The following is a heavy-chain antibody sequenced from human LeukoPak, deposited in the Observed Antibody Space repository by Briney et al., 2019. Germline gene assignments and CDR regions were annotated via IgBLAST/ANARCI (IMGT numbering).Heavy chain of an antibody. V-gene: IGHV6-1*01. J-gene: IGHJ6*02. Sequence: SQTLSLTCAISGDSVSSNNAAWNWIRQSPSRGLEWLGRTYYRSKWYNDYAVSVKSRITINPDTSKNQFSLQLNSVTPEDTAVYYCARESLVRGVMDYYYYGMDVWGQGTTVTVSS. CDR2: TYYRSKWYN. CDR3: ARESLVRGVMDYYYYGMDV. D-gene: IGHD3-10*01. CDR1: GDSVSSNNAA.